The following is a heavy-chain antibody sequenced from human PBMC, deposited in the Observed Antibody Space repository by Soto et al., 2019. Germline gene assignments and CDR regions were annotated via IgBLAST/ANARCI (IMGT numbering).Heavy chain of an antibody. V-gene: IGHV3-74*01. CDR2: INSDGSST. D-gene: IGHD3-10*01. Sequence: HPGGSLRLSCAASGFTFSSYWMHWVRQAPGKGLVWVSRINSDGSSTSYADSVKGRFIISRDNAKNTLYLQMNSLRAEDTAVYYCASTGERTRYYYGMDVWGQGTTVTVSS. J-gene: IGHJ6*02. CDR3: ASTGERTRYYYGMDV. CDR1: GFTFSSYW.